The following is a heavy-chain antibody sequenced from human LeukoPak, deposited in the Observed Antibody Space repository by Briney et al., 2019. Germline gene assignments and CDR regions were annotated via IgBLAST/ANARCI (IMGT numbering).Heavy chain of an antibody. CDR2: ISAHNGNT. CDR1: GYTFTSYG. D-gene: IGHD3-10*01. CDR3: ARDQYYYGSGSYAY. V-gene: IGHV1-18*01. J-gene: IGHJ4*02. Sequence: ASVKVSCKASGYTFTSYGISWVRQAPGQGLEWMGWISAHNGNTNYAQKLQGRVTMTTDTSTSTAYMELRSLRSDDTAVYYCARDQYYYGSGSYAYWGQGTLVTVSS.